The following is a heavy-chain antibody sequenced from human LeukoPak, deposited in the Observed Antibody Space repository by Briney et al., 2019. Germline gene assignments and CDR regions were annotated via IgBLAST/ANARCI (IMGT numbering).Heavy chain of an antibody. Sequence: GGSLRLSCAASGFIFSSYGMHWVRQAPGKGLEWVALIWYDGSSKHYADSVRGRFTISRDNSKNTLYLQMNSLRAEDTAVYYCARDFELSHWGQGTLVTVSS. D-gene: IGHD3-16*02. J-gene: IGHJ4*02. CDR2: IWYDGSSK. CDR1: GFIFSSYG. CDR3: ARDFELSH. V-gene: IGHV3-33*01.